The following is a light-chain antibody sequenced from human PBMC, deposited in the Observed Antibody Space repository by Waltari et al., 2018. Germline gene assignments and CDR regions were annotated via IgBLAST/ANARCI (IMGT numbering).Light chain of an antibody. CDR2: YAN. V-gene: IGKV1-13*02. Sequence: IQMSQSPSSLSASAGDRVTTTCRASQGISSYLNWYQQKPGKAPKLLIYYANSLASGVPSRFSGSGSGTEFTLTISSLQPEDFATYYCQQGDSYPRTFGQGTKVEIK. J-gene: IGKJ1*01. CDR3: QQGDSYPRT. CDR1: QGISSY.